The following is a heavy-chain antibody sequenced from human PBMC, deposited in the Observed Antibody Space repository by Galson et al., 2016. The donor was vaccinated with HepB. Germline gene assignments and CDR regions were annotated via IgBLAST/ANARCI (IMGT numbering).Heavy chain of an antibody. Sequence: SLRLSCAASGFTLSKYHMHWVRQAPGKGLEWVALSFHDEDYTYYPDSVKGRFTISRDNTKGTVYLHMNSLRDEDTAVCYCTREANDAFDIWGQGTMVTVSS. J-gene: IGHJ3*02. V-gene: IGHV3-30-3*01. CDR1: GFTLSKYH. CDR2: SFHDEDYT. CDR3: TREANDAFDI.